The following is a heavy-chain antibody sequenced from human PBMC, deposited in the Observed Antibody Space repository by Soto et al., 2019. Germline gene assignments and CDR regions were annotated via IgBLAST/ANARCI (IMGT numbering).Heavy chain of an antibody. V-gene: IGHV4-59*01. J-gene: IGHJ5*02. CDR2: VYNRGNT. CDR1: GVSISTYY. Sequence: PSETLSLTCTVSGVSISTYYWILLRQPPGKGLEWIGYVYNRGNTKYNPSLKSRVTIWEDMSKNQVSLRLSSVTAADTAIYYCARDRQHTYGNCFDPWGQGTLVTVSS. CDR3: ARDRQHTYGNCFDP. D-gene: IGHD4-17*01.